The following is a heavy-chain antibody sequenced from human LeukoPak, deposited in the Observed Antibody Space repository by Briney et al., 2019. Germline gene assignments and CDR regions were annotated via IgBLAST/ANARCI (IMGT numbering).Heavy chain of an antibody. CDR1: GGSFSGYY. CDR3: ARGRRDSIAARLNYYYMDV. CDR2: INHSGST. Sequence: SETLSLTCAVYGGSFSGYYWSWIRQPPGKGLEWIGEINHSGSTNYNPSLKSRVTISVDTSKNQFSLKLSSVTAADTAVYYCARGRRDSIAARLNYYYMDVWGKGTTVTVSS. J-gene: IGHJ6*03. V-gene: IGHV4-34*01. D-gene: IGHD6-6*01.